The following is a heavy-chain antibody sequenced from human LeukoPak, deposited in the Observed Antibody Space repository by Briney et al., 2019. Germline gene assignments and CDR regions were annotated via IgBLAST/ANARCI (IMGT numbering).Heavy chain of an antibody. J-gene: IGHJ3*02. CDR2: ISGSGGGT. Sequence: GGSLRLSCAASGFTFSSYAMSWVRQAPGKGLEWASAISGSGGGTYYADSVKGRFTISRDNSKNTLYLQMNSLRAEDTAVYYCAKGWSGSDAFGIWGQGTMVTVSS. V-gene: IGHV3-23*01. CDR1: GFTFSSYA. D-gene: IGHD3-3*01. CDR3: AKGWSGSDAFGI.